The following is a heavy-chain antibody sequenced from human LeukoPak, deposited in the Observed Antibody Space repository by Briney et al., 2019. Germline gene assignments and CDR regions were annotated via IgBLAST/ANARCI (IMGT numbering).Heavy chain of an antibody. V-gene: IGHV3-7*01. CDR1: GITFSSYM. CDR2: IKQDGREK. J-gene: IGHJ4*02. D-gene: IGHD6-6*01. CDR3: ARDHKLGPAPLIAARTFDY. Sequence: GGSLRLSCAASGITFSSYMLTWVRQAPGKGLEWVANIKQDGREKYYVDSVEGRFSISRDNAKNSLYLQMNSLRAEDTAVYYCARDHKLGPAPLIAARTFDYWGQGTLVTVSS.